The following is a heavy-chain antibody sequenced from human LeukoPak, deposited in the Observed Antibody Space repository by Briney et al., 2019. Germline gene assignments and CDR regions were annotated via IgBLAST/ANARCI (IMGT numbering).Heavy chain of an antibody. J-gene: IGHJ4*02. Sequence: GGTLRLSCAGSGFTFSTHGMNWVRQAPGKGLEWVSGVTPSGDPTYYADSVKGRFIISRDNSKNTLYLQMNSLRAEDTAVYYCAKDLSATSYYDSSYPWDYWGQGTLVTVSS. CDR1: GFTFSTHG. CDR2: VTPSGDPT. D-gene: IGHD3-22*01. V-gene: IGHV3-23*01. CDR3: AKDLSATSYYDSSYPWDY.